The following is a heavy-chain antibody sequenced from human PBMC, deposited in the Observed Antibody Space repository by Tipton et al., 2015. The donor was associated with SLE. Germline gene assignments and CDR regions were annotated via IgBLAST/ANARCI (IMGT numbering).Heavy chain of an antibody. J-gene: IGHJ6*02. CDR3: ARDPDYYGMDV. Sequence: SLRLSCAASGFTFSSYSMNWVRQAPGKGLEWVSSISSSSSYIYYADSVKGRFTISRDNAKNSLYLRMNSLRAEDTAVYYCARDPDYYGMDVWGQGTTVTVSS. CDR2: ISSSSSYI. V-gene: IGHV3-21*03. CDR1: GFTFSSYS.